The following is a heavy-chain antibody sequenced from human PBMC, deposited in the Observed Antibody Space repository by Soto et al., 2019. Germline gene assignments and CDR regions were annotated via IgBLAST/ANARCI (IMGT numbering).Heavy chain of an antibody. CDR2: ISSSSRYI. V-gene: IGHV3-21*01. J-gene: IGHJ4*02. CDR1: GFTFSSYS. Sequence: EVQLVESGGGLVKPGGSLRLSCAASGFTFSSYSMNWVRQAPGKGLEWVSSISSSSRYIYYADSVKGRFTISRDNAKNSLYLQRNSLRAEDTAVYYCARERVGIAAAGVDYWGQGTLVTVSS. CDR3: ARERVGIAAAGVDY. D-gene: IGHD6-13*01.